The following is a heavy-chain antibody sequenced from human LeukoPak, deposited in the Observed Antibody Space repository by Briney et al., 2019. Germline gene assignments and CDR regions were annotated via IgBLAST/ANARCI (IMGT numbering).Heavy chain of an antibody. CDR1: GYSFTSYW. J-gene: IGHJ4*02. D-gene: IGHD3-22*01. V-gene: IGHV5-51*01. CDR3: ARHSYYYDSSGYLPRPYYFDY. Sequence: GESLKISCQGSGYSFTSYWIGWVRQMPGKGLEWMGIIYPGDSDTRYSPSFEGQVTISADKSISTAYLQWSSLKASDTAMYYCARHSYYYDSSGYLPRPYYFDYWGQGTLVTVSS. CDR2: IYPGDSDT.